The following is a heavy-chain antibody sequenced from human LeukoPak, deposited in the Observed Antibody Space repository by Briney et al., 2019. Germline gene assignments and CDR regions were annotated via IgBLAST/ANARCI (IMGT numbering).Heavy chain of an antibody. V-gene: IGHV4-34*01. CDR3: ARGPEYGWGFWSGYYDY. J-gene: IGHJ4*02. CDR2: INHSGST. CDR1: GGSFSGYY. Sequence: SETLSLTCAVYGGSFSGYYWSWIRQPPGKGLEWIGEINHSGSTNYNPSLKSRVTISVDTSKNQFSLKLSSVTAADTAVYYCARGPEYGWGFWSGYYDYWGQGTLVTVSS. D-gene: IGHD3-3*01.